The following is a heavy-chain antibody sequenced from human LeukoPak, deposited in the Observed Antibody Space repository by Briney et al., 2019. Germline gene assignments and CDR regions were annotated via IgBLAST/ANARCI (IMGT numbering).Heavy chain of an antibody. V-gene: IGHV3-7*01. D-gene: IGHD5-12*01. CDR2: INQDGSEE. CDR1: GFTFSNYW. Sequence: GGSLKLSCAASGFTFSNYWMTWVRQAPGKGLEWVAHINQDGSEEHYMDSVKARFTISRDNAKNSLSLQMNSLRAEDTAVYYCVRDGGVSGYDLLDYWGQGTLVTVST. J-gene: IGHJ4*02. CDR3: VRDGGVSGYDLLDY.